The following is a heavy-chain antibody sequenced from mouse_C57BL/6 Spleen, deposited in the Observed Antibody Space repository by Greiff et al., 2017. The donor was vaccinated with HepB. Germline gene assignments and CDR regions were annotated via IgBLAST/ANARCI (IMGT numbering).Heavy chain of an antibody. D-gene: IGHD2-2*01. V-gene: IGHV5-12*01. CDR3: ARVVVTTWYFDV. Sequence: EVKVEESGGGLVQPGGSLKLSCAASGFTFSDYYMYWVRQTPEKRLEWVAYISNGGGSTYYPDTVKGRFTISRDNAKNTLYLQMSRLKSEDTAMYYCARVVVTTWYFDVWGTGTTVTVSS. J-gene: IGHJ1*03. CDR2: ISNGGGST. CDR1: GFTFSDYY.